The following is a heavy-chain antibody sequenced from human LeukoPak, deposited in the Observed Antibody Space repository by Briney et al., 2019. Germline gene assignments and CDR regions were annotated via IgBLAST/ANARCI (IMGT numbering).Heavy chain of an antibody. CDR1: GFTFSSYG. V-gene: IGHV3-33*06. CDR2: IWYDGSNK. CDR3: AKGRRGYSYVKLFDH. D-gene: IGHD5-18*01. J-gene: IGHJ4*02. Sequence: PGGSLRLSCAASGFTFSSYGMHWVRQAPGKGLEWVAVIWYDGSNKYYADSVKGRFTISRDNSKNTLYLQMNSLRAEDTAVYYCAKGRRGYSYVKLFDHWGQGTLVTVPS.